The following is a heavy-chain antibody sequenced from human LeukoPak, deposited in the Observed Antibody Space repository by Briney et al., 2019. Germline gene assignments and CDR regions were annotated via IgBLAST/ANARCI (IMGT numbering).Heavy chain of an antibody. CDR3: ARDRGWGEWLPLSY. J-gene: IGHJ4*02. V-gene: IGHV3-7*01. Sequence: GGSLRLSCAASGFTFSTYCMSWVRQAPGKGLEWVANIKQDGSEKYYVDSVKGRFTISRDNAKNSLFLQMNSLRAEDTAVYYCARDRGWGEWLPLSYWGRGTLVTVSS. CDR1: GFTFSTYC. D-gene: IGHD3-3*01. CDR2: IKQDGSEK.